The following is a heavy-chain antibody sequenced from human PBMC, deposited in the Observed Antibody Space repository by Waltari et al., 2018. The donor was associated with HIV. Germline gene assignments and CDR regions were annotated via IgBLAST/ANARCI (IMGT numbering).Heavy chain of an antibody. J-gene: IGHJ2*01. D-gene: IGHD1-26*01. Sequence: LQLPESGPGLVQPSETLSVTCTVAGGPISHSNYFWDWTRQTPGKGREWLGGIYYSGGTYYNPSLKSRVTISVDTSKNQFSLNVSSVTTADTAVFYCARHALRVGAAYWNFDLWGRGTLVTVSS. CDR1: GGPISHSNYF. V-gene: IGHV4-39*01. CDR3: ARHALRVGAAYWNFDL. CDR2: IYYSGGT.